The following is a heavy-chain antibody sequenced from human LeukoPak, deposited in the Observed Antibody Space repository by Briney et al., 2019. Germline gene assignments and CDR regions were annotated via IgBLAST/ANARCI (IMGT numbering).Heavy chain of an antibody. Sequence: GESLKISRKGSEYSFTSYWIGWVRQMPGKGLEWMGIIYPADSDTRYSPFFKGQVTISADKSITTAFLQWSSLKASDTAMYYCARFRAGYCSGASCYDSFDIWGQGTMVTVSS. D-gene: IGHD2-15*01. CDR2: IYPADSDT. CDR1: EYSFTSYW. J-gene: IGHJ3*02. V-gene: IGHV5-51*01. CDR3: ARFRAGYCSGASCYDSFDI.